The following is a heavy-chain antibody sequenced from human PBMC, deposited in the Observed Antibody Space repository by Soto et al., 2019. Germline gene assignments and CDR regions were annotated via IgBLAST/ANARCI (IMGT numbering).Heavy chain of an antibody. J-gene: IGHJ4*02. CDR2: FDPEDGET. Sequence: ASVKVSCKVSAYTLTELSMHWLLQAPGRGGEGRGGFDPEDGETNYAQKFQGRVTMTEDTSTDTAYMELSSLRSEDTAVYYCATVGYYDSSGYYTYYFDYWGQGTLVTVSS. CDR3: ATVGYYDSSGYYTYYFDY. V-gene: IGHV1-24*01. D-gene: IGHD3-22*01. CDR1: AYTLTELS.